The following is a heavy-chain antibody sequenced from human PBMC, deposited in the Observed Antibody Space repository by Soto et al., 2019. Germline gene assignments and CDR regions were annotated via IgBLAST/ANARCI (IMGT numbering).Heavy chain of an antibody. CDR1: GGSFSGYY. D-gene: IGHD3-22*01. CDR3: ARVSGDSSGYYYHYYYYGMAV. V-gene: IGHV4-34*01. J-gene: IGHJ6*02. CDR2: INHSGST. Sequence: SETLSLTCAVYGGSFSGYYWSWIRQPPGKGLEWIGEINHSGSTNYNPSLKSRVTISVDTSKNQFSLKLSSVTAADTAVYYCARVSGDSSGYYYHYYYYGMAVWVQGTTVTVSS.